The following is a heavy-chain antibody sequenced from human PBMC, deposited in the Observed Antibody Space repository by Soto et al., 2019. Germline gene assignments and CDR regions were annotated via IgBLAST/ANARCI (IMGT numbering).Heavy chain of an antibody. D-gene: IGHD3-9*01. CDR2: ISVSGANT. CDR3: AKDLGLGVIAGYPHDC. V-gene: IGHV3-23*01. J-gene: IGHJ4*02. Sequence: DVQLLDSGGGLVQPGGSLRLSCAASGFTFNNYAMSWVRQAPEKGLEWVSTISVSGANTYYADSVKGRFTISRDDSKNTLYLQMNSLGAEDTAVYYCAKDLGLGVIAGYPHDCWGQGTLVTVSS. CDR1: GFTFNNYA.